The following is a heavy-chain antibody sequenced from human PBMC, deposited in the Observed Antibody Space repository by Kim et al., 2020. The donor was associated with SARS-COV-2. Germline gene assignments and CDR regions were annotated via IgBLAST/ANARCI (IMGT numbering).Heavy chain of an antibody. J-gene: IGHJ5*02. D-gene: IGHD6-6*01. V-gene: IGHV4-34*01. CDR3: ARWDSSSRWFDP. Sequence: NYNPSLKSRVTISVDTSKNQFSLKLSSVTAADTAVYYCARWDSSSRWFDPWGQGTLVTVSS.